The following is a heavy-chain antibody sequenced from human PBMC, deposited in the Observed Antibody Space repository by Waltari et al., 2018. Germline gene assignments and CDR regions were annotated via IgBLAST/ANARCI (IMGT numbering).Heavy chain of an antibody. V-gene: IGHV4-39*07. CDR2: IYYSGSS. CDR3: ARVLIRTSGLNFDS. Sequence: QQESGPRLGEPSETLCLTCTVPYLSIRSRSYYWGWVRLAPGKGLEWMGHIYYSGSSYHNPSLKSRITMSVDSSKNQFSLTLSSVTAADTAVYYCARVLIRTSGLNFDSWGQGSLVTVSS. D-gene: IGHD3-16*01. J-gene: IGHJ4*02. CDR1: YLSIRSRSYY.